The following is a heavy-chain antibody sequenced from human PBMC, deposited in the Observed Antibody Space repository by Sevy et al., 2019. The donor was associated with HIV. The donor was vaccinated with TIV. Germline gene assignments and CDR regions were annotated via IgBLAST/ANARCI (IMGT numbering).Heavy chain of an antibody. CDR1: GFAFSSYT. D-gene: IGHD5-18*01. V-gene: IGHV3-48*02. J-gene: IGHJ4*02. CDR3: ARDSAETAALDF. Sequence: GGSLRLSCAASGFAFSSYTMNWVRQAPGKGLEWVSYISSGSRSIYYAESVKGRFTISRDNAKNLLYMHMNSLRDEETAVYFCARDSAETAALDFWGQGTLVTVSS. CDR2: ISSGSRSI.